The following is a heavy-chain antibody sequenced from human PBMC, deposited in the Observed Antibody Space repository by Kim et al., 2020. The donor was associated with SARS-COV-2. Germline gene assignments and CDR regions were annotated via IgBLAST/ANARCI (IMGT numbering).Heavy chain of an antibody. J-gene: IGHJ5*02. V-gene: IGHV3-74*01. CDR1: GFTFSGYW. CDR2: IKSDGSST. CDR3: TKSDWFDP. Sequence: GGSLRLSCAASGFTFSGYWMHWVRQTPGKGLVWVSRIKSDGSSTSYADSVKGRFTISRDNAKNTLYLQMNSLRAEDTAVYYCTKSDWFDPWGQGTLVTGS.